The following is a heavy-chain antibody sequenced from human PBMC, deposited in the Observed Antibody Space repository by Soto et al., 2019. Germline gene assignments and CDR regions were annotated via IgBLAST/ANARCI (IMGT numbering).Heavy chain of an antibody. V-gene: IGHV4-59*01. CDR1: GGAISSDY. CDR3: ARLAYTSGFTFEY. CDR2: IYYNGKT. J-gene: IGHJ4*02. Sequence: QVQLQESGPGLVKPSETLSLTCTVSGGAISSDYWTWILQPPGERLEWIGYIYYNGKTNYNSSLKSRVTISIGTSKRPFSLKLTSVTAADTAVYFCARLAYTSGFTFEYWGRGTLVTVSS. D-gene: IGHD5-18*01.